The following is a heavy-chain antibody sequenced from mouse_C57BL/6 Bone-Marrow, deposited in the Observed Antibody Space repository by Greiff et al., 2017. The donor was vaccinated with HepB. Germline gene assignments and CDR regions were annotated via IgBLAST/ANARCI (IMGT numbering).Heavy chain of an antibody. V-gene: IGHV14-4*01. CDR3: TTGGYYGSSIGY. D-gene: IGHD1-1*01. Sequence: EVQLQQSGAELVRPGASVKLSCTASGFNIKDDYMHWVKQRPEQGLEWIGWIDPENGDTEYASKFQGKATITADTSSNTAYLRLSSLTSEDTAVYYCTTGGYYGSSIGYWGQGTTLTVSS. J-gene: IGHJ2*01. CDR2: IDPENGDT. CDR1: GFNIKDDY.